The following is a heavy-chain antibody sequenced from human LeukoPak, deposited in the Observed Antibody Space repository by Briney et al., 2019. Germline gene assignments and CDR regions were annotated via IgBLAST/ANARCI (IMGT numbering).Heavy chain of an antibody. CDR1: GGSISSYY. D-gene: IGHD1-26*01. CDR2: TYYSGST. Sequence: PSETLSLTCTVSGGSISSYYWSWIRQPPGKGLEWIGYTYYSGSTNYNPSLKSRVTISVDTSKNQFSLKLSSVTAADTAVYYCAREGSIVGATPYFQHWGQGTLVTVSS. J-gene: IGHJ1*01. CDR3: AREGSIVGATPYFQH. V-gene: IGHV4-59*01.